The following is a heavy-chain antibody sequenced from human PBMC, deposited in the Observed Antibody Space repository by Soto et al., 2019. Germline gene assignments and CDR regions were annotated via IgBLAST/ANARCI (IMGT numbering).Heavy chain of an antibody. CDR3: ARGGISHWAYFYYMDV. CDR2: INHLGSI. CDR1: GGSLSDSF. J-gene: IGHJ6*03. D-gene: IGHD2-21*01. V-gene: IGHV4-34*01. Sequence: SETLSLTCVFSGGSLSDSFWSWIRQPPGMALEWIGEINHLGSINYNPSLKSRVTMSVDTSKNQFSLTLNSVTAADTATYYCARGGISHWAYFYYMDVWDRGTTVNVSS.